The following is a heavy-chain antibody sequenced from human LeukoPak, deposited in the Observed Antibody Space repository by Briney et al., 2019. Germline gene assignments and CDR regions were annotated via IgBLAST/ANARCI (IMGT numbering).Heavy chain of an antibody. CDR1: GGTFSSYA. CDR2: IIPIFGTA. J-gene: IGHJ3*02. CDR3: ARVPPVQLDRSGGAFDI. Sequence: ASVKVSWKASGGTFSSYAISWVRQAPGQGLEWMGGIIPIFGTANYAQKFQGRVTITADESTSTAYMELSSLRSEDTAVYYCARVPPVQLDRSGGAFDIWGQGTMVTVSS. V-gene: IGHV1-69*13. D-gene: IGHD1-1*01.